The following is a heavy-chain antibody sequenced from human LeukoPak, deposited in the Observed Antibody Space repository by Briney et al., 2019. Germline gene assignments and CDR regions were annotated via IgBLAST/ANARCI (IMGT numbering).Heavy chain of an antibody. J-gene: IGHJ6*02. D-gene: IGHD3-10*01. Sequence: GGSLRLSCAASGFTFSSYWTHWVRQAPGKGLEWVSLIYIGGNTFYADSVKGRFIISRDNSKNTLYLQMNSLRAEDTAVYYCAREDGSGSYPGYYYGMDVWGQGTTVTVSS. V-gene: IGHV3-53*01. CDR2: IYIGGNT. CDR3: AREDGSGSYPGYYYGMDV. CDR1: GFTFSSYW.